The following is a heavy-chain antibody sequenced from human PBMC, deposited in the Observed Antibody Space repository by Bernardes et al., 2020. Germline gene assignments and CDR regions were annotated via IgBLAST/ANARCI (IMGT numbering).Heavy chain of an antibody. J-gene: IGHJ4*02. CDR3: ARVYLIAVVPAPRYYFDY. Sequence: GGSLRLSCAASEFTFRNYWMSWVRQAPGKGLEWVANIRQNGNDKYYGDSVKGRFTISRDNTKNLLYLQMDSLRADDTAIYFCARVYLIAVVPAPRYYFDYWGQGTLVTVSS. CDR1: EFTFRNYW. V-gene: IGHV3-7*03. D-gene: IGHD2-2*01. CDR2: IRQNGNDK.